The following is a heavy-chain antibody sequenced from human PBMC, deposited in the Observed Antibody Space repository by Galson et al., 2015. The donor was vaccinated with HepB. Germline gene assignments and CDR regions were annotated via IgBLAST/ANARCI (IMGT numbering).Heavy chain of an antibody. Sequence: SVKVSCKASGGTFSSYTISWVRQAPGQGLEWMGRIIPILGIANYAQKFQGRVTITADKSTSTAYMELSSLRSEDTAVYYCARDGVRGSYYYYYGMDVWGQGTTVTVSS. CDR2: IIPILGIA. J-gene: IGHJ6*02. D-gene: IGHD2-8*01. CDR3: ARDGVRGSYYYYYGMDV. V-gene: IGHV1-69*04. CDR1: GGTFSSYT.